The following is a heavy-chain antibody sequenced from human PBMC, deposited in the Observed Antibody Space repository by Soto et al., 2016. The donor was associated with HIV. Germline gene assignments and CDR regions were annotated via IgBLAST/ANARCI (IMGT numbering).Heavy chain of an antibody. CDR2: INPNTGGT. D-gene: IGHD2-15*01. Sequence: QVQLVQSGAEVKKPGASVKVSCKASGYTFTGYYMHWVRQAPGQGLEWMGWINPNTGGTNYAQKFQGRVTMTRDTSISTAYMDLSRLRSDDTAVYYCARVGSGILSGSRGDGFDIWGQGTMVTVSS. J-gene: IGHJ3*02. CDR1: GYTFTGYY. CDR3: ARVGSGILSGSRGDGFDI. V-gene: IGHV1-2*02.